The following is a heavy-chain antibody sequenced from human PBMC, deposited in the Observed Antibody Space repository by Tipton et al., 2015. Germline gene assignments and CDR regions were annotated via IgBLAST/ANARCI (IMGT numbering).Heavy chain of an antibody. D-gene: IGHD2-21*01. V-gene: IGHV3-21*01. CDR2: ITSRSSNI. J-gene: IGHJ6*02. Sequence: SLRLSCVASEFIFSSYTMNWVRQAPGKGLEWVSSITSRSSNIYYADSVKARFTISRDNAKNSLYLQMKSLRAEDTAVYYCARDILGTYGMDVWGQGTTVTVSS. CDR1: EFIFSSYT. CDR3: ARDILGTYGMDV.